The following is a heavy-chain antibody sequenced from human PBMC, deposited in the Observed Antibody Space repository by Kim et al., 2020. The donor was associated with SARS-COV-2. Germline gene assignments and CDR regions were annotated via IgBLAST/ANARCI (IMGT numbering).Heavy chain of an antibody. CDR3: ARATTVISGGNWFDP. Sequence: PTLTSRVTISGDTSKTRFSLKLRSVTAADTAVYYCARATTVISGGNWFDPWGQGTLVTVSS. V-gene: IGHV4-59*01. J-gene: IGHJ5*02. D-gene: IGHD4-17*01.